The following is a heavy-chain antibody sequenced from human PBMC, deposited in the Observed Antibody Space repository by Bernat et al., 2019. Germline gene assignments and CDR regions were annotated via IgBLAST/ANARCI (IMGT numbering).Heavy chain of an antibody. V-gene: IGHV5-10-1*03. CDR2: IDPSDSYT. CDR1: GYSFTSNW. D-gene: IGHD2-21*01. Sequence: EVQLVQSGAEVKKPGESLRISCKGSGYSFTSNWISWVRQMPGKGLEWMGRIDPSDSYTNYSPSFQGHVTSSADKSISTAYLQWSSLKASDTAMYYCARPAYCGGDCSYYYYDMDVWGKGTTVTVSS. J-gene: IGHJ6*03. CDR3: ARPAYCGGDCSYYYYDMDV.